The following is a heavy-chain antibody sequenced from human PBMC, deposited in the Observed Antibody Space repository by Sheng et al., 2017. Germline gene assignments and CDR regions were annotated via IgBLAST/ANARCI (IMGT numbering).Heavy chain of an antibody. CDR2: ISSGAVTI. V-gene: IGHV3-48*03. J-gene: IGHJ4*02. CDR3: ARGLYSAKMDY. D-gene: IGHD2-21*01. Sequence: ESGGGLVQPEGSLRLSCEASGFTFSSYEMNWVRQAPGKGLEWVSYISSGAVTIYYADSVKGRFTISRDNAKNSLYLQMNSLRAEDTALYYCARGLYSAKMDYWGQGALVTVSS. CDR1: GFTFSSYE.